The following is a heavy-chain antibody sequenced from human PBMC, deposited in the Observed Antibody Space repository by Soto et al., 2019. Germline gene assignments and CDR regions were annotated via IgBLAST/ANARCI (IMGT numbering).Heavy chain of an antibody. J-gene: IGHJ4*02. Sequence: EVQLVESGGGLVQPGGSLKLSCAASGFTFSGSAMHWVRQASGKGLEWVGRIRSKANSYATAYAASVKGRFTISRDDSKNTVYLQMNSLKAEDTAVYYCTGNWNRHDYWGQGTLVTVSS. D-gene: IGHD1-1*01. V-gene: IGHV3-73*01. CDR1: GFTFSGSA. CDR2: IRSKANSYAT. CDR3: TGNWNRHDY.